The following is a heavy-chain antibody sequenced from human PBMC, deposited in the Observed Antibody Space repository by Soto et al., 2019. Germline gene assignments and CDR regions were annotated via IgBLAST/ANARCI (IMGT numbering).Heavy chain of an antibody. D-gene: IGHD5-12*01. CDR3: AREKGYISGPKNFDS. CDR1: GGSCSSGDYF. J-gene: IGHJ4*02. V-gene: IGHV4-30-4*01. Sequence: PSETLSLTCTVSGGSCSSGDYFWSWILQPPGKGLEWIGYIYDSGSSYYNLSLKSRVTMSVDTSKNQFSLKLRSVTAADTAMYYCAREKGYISGPKNFDSWGQGTLVTVSS. CDR2: IYDSGSS.